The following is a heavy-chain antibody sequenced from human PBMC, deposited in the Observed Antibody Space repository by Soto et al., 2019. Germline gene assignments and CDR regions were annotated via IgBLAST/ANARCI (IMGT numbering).Heavy chain of an antibody. CDR3: ARDLELLWFGESHNWFDP. J-gene: IGHJ5*02. V-gene: IGHV6-1*01. D-gene: IGHD3-10*01. CDR2: TYYRSKWYN. CDR1: GDSVSSNSAA. Sequence: SQTLSLTCAISGDSVSSNSAAWNWIRQSPSRGLEWLGRTYYRSKWYNDYAVSVKSRITINPDTSKNQFSLQLNSVTPEDTAVYYCARDLELLWFGESHNWFDPWGQGTLVTVSS.